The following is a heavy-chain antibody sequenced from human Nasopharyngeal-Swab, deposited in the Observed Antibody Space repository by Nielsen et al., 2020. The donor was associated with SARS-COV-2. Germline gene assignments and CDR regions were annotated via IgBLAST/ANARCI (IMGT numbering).Heavy chain of an antibody. CDR2: VYSDGTT. J-gene: IGHJ4*02. CDR1: GFTFSSYG. CDR3: AKGGYTSFFDY. Sequence: GESLKISCAASGFTFSSYGMNWVRQAPGKGLEWVSVVYSDGTTHYADSVKGQFTISRDKSKNTVYLQMNSLRAEDTAVYYCAKGGYTSFFDYWGQGTLVTVSS. V-gene: IGHV3-23*03. D-gene: IGHD5-18*01.